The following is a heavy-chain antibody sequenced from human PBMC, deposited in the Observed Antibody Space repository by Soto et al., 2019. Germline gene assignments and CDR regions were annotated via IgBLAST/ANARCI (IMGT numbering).Heavy chain of an antibody. CDR1: GFTFSSYS. D-gene: IGHD6-6*01. CDR3: ASSSPLDY. J-gene: IGHJ4*02. V-gene: IGHV3-53*01. Sequence: GGSLRLSCAASGFTFSSYSMNWVRQAPGKGLEWVSVIYSGGSTYYADSVKGRFTISRDNSKNTLYLQMNSLRAEDTAVYYCASSSPLDYWGQGTLVTVSS. CDR2: IYSGGST.